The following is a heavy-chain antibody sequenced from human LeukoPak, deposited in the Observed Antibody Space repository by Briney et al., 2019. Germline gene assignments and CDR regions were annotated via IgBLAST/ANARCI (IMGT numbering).Heavy chain of an antibody. J-gene: IGHJ6*03. D-gene: IGHD3-22*01. CDR3: ARGYDSSGYFGYYYMDV. CDR2: INHSGST. Sequence: SETLSLTCAVHGGSFSGYYWSWIRQPPGKGLEWIGEINHSGSTNYNPSLKSRVTISVDTSKNQFSLKLSSVTAADTAVYYCARGYDSSGYFGYYYMDVWGKGTTVTVSS. CDR1: GGSFSGYY. V-gene: IGHV4-34*01.